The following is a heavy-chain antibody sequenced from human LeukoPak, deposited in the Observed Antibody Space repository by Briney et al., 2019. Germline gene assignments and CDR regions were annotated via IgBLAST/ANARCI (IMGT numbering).Heavy chain of an antibody. CDR3: ARDGVVRGDWFDP. Sequence: GGSLRLSCAASGFTFSSYGMHWVRQAPGKGLEWVAFIRYDGSNKYYADSVKGRFTISRDNSKNTLYLQMNSLRAEDTAVYYCARDGVVRGDWFDPWGQGTLVTVSS. CDR2: IRYDGSNK. V-gene: IGHV3-30*02. J-gene: IGHJ5*02. CDR1: GFTFSSYG. D-gene: IGHD3-10*01.